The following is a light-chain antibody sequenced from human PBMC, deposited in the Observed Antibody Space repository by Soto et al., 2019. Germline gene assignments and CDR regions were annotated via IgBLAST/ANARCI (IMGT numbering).Light chain of an antibody. CDR3: QQRSNWPLTLT. V-gene: IGKV3-11*01. CDR2: DAS. Sequence: EIVLTQSPATLSLSPGERATLSCRASQSVSSYLAWYQQNPGQAPRLLIYDASNRATGIPARFSGSGSGTDFTLTISRLEPENFAVYCGQQRSNWPLTLTCGGGTKVEIK. CDR1: QSVSSY. J-gene: IGKJ4*01.